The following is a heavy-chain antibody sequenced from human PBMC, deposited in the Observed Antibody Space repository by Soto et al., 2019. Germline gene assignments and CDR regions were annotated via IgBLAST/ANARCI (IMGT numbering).Heavy chain of an antibody. CDR1: GFTFSSYA. CDR2: ISYDGSNK. V-gene: IGHV3-30-3*01. Sequence: GGSLRLSCAASGFTFSSYAMHWVRQAPGKGLEWVAVISYDGSNKYYADSVKGRFTISRDNSKNTLYLQMNSLRAEDTAVYYCARDFSFYYGSGSYIHYYYGMDVWGQGTTVTVSS. D-gene: IGHD3-10*01. J-gene: IGHJ6*02. CDR3: ARDFSFYYGSGSYIHYYYGMDV.